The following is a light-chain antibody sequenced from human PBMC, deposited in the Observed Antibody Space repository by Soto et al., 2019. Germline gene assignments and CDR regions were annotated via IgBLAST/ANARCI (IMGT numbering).Light chain of an antibody. CDR3: QQRSNWPRYPLT. Sequence: EIVLTQSSATLSLSPGERATLSCRASQSVSSYLAWYQQKPGQAPRLLIYDASNRATGIPARFSGSGSGTDFTLTISSLEPEDFAVYYCQQRSNWPRYPLTFGGGTKVEIK. CDR1: QSVSSY. J-gene: IGKJ4*01. V-gene: IGKV3-11*01. CDR2: DAS.